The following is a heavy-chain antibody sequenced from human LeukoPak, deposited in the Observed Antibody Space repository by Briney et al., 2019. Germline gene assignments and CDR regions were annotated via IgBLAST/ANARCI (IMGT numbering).Heavy chain of an antibody. CDR1: GFNFDIAW. Sequence: GGSLRLSCAVSGFNFDIAWMNWVRQAPGEGLEWVGRIKSKNDGAATDYGAPVRGRFTVSIDDSKNMLYLQMNSLKTEDTAVYYCVSRDAYKPRYFMDVWGKGTTVTVSS. CDR3: VSRDAYKPRYFMDV. D-gene: IGHD5-24*01. J-gene: IGHJ6*03. V-gene: IGHV3-15*01. CDR2: IKSKNDGAAT.